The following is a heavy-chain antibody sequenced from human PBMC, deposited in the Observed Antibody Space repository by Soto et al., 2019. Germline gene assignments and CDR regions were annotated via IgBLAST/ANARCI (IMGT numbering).Heavy chain of an antibody. D-gene: IGHD6-6*01. CDR3: ARVLVEYSSSFGMEV. J-gene: IGHJ6*02. V-gene: IGHV5-51*01. CDR2: IYPGDSDT. Sequence: GEYLKISRKGSGYSFTSYWIGWVRQMPVKGLEGMGTIYPGDSDTRYSPSCQGQVTISADKCISTAYLQWRSLKASDTAMYYCARVLVEYSSSFGMEVWCQGTTVNVSS. CDR1: GYSFTSYW.